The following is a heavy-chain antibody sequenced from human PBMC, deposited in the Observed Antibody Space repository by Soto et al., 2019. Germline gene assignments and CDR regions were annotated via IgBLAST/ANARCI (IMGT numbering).Heavy chain of an antibody. CDR1: GYTFTGYY. CDR3: ARDALPLYYYDSSGYDAFDI. V-gene: IGHV1-2*04. CDR2: INPNSGGT. J-gene: IGHJ3*02. D-gene: IGHD3-22*01. Sequence: AAVKVSCQASGYTFTGYYMHWVRQAPGQGVEWMGWINPNSGGTNYAQEFQGWVNMTRDTSISTAYMELSRLRSDDTAVYYCARDALPLYYYDSSGYDAFDIWGQGTMVTVSS.